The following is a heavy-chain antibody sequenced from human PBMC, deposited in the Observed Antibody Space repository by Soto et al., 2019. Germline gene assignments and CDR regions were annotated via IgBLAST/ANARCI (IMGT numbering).Heavy chain of an antibody. CDR2: IYYSGST. V-gene: IGHV4-31*03. J-gene: IGHJ5*02. CDR3: ASHPRTYNYATLYWFAP. CDR1: GGSISSGGYY. D-gene: IGHD5-18*01. Sequence: QVQLQESGPGLVKPSQTLSLTCTVSGGSISSGGYYWSWIRQHPGNVLEWIGYIYYSGSTYYKPTLKSRVTLSEDTSKNQFALKLSSVTAADTAVYSCASHPRTYNYATLYWFAPWGQGTLVTVSS.